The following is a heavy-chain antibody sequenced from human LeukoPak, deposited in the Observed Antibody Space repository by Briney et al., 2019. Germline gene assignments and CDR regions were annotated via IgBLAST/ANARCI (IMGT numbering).Heavy chain of an antibody. CDR1: GFTFSSFG. CDR2: ITISGSLI. J-gene: IGHJ6*03. Sequence: PGGSLRLSCAASGFTFSSFGMNWVRQTPGQGLEWVSSITISGSLINYADSVKGRFTISRDNAKNSLYLQMNSLRAEDTAVYYCVRGLGYCSSTRCSPGYYMDVWGKGTTVTVSS. V-gene: IGHV3-21*01. D-gene: IGHD2-2*01. CDR3: VRGLGYCSSTRCSPGYYMDV.